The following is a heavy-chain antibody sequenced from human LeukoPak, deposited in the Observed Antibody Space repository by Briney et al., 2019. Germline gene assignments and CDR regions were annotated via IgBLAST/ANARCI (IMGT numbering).Heavy chain of an antibody. D-gene: IGHD3-10*01. CDR1: RFTLCQTW. J-gene: IGHJ4*02. CDR2: IQSKTDGGTT. Sequence: GGSLRLSCAASRFTLCQTWINGVRQAPGKGLEWVGRIQSKTDGGTTEYAAPVKGRFTISRDDSKTTLYLQMNSLKTEGRVFYYCATLSVRGVIYSWGQGTLVTVSS. CDR3: ATLSVRGVIYS. V-gene: IGHV3-15*01.